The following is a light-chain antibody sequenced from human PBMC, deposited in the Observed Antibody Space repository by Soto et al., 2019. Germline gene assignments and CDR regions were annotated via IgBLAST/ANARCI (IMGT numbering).Light chain of an antibody. Sequence: QLVLTQSPSASASLGASVKLTCTLSSGHSSYAIAWHQQQPEKGPRYLMKLNNDGSHSKGDGIPDRFSGSSSGTERYLTISSLQPEDEADYYCQTWGTGTWVFGGGTQLTVL. V-gene: IGLV4-69*01. CDR2: LNNDGSH. CDR3: QTWGTGTWV. J-gene: IGLJ3*02. CDR1: SGHSSYA.